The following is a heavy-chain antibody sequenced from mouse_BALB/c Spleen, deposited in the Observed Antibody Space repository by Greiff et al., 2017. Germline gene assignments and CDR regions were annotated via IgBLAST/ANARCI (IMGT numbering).Heavy chain of an antibody. CDR3: AREGTYDGYLYYAMDY. J-gene: IGHJ4*01. CDR2: IRNKANGYTT. Sequence: DVQLVESGGGLVQPGGSLRLSCATSGFTFTDYYMSWVRQPPGKALEWLGFIRNKANGYTTEYSASVKGRFTISRDNSQSILYLQMNTLRAEDSATYYCAREGTYDGYLYYAMDYWGQGTSVTVSS. CDR1: GFTFTDYY. D-gene: IGHD2-3*01. V-gene: IGHV7-3*02.